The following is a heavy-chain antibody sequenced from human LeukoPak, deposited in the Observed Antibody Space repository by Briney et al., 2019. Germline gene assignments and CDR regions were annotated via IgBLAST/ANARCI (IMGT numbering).Heavy chain of an antibody. J-gene: IGHJ3*02. V-gene: IGHV3-30*03. CDR3: ASQSVLIAAAGSKGAFDI. CDR1: GFTFSSYG. D-gene: IGHD6-13*01. CDR2: ISYDGSNK. Sequence: GGSLRLSCAASGFTFSSYGMHWVRQAPGKGLEWVAVISYDGSNKYYADSVKGRFTISRDNSKNTLYLQMNSLRAEDTAVYYCASQSVLIAAAGSKGAFDIWGLGTMVIVSS.